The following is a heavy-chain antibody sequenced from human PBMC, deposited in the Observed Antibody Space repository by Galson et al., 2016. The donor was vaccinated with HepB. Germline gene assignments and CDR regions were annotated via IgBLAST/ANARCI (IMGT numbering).Heavy chain of an antibody. CDR3: ARGSAFGGVDN. J-gene: IGHJ4*02. Sequence: TLSLTCTVSGGSISSGDYYWSWIRQPPGKGLEWIGYIYYSGSTYHSPPLKSRVTISVDTSKNQFSLELNSVTAADTAVYYCARGSAFGGVDNWGQGTLVTVSS. CDR1: GGSISSGDYY. D-gene: IGHD3-16*01. CDR2: IYYSGST. V-gene: IGHV4-30-4*01.